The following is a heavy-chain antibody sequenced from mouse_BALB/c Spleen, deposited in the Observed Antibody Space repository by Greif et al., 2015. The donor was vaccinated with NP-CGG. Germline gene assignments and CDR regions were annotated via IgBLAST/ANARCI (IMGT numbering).Heavy chain of an antibody. D-gene: IGHD2-4*01. CDR3: ARDYGYWYFDV. CDR1: GYTFTSYW. CDR2: INPSTGYT. Sequence: QVQLQQSGAELAKPGASVKMSCKASGYTFTSYWMHWVKQRPGQGLEWIGYINPSTGYTEYNQKFKDKATLTAGKSSSTAYMQLSSLTSEDSAVYYCARDYGYWYFDVWGAGTTVTVSS. V-gene: IGHV1-7*01. J-gene: IGHJ1*01.